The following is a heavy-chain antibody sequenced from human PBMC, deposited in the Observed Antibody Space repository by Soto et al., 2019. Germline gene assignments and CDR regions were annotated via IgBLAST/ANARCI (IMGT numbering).Heavy chain of an antibody. CDR2: ISTSGSTI. Sequence: VQLVESGGGLVQPGGSLRLSCAASGFTFSSYNMNWVRQAPGKGLEWVSYISTSGSTIYYADSVKGRFTISRDSAKNSLSLQMNSLRDEDTAVYYCAIGGRTIPFDYWGQGTLVTVCS. CDR3: AIGGRTIPFDY. J-gene: IGHJ4*02. CDR1: GFTFSSYN. D-gene: IGHD2-15*01. V-gene: IGHV3-48*02.